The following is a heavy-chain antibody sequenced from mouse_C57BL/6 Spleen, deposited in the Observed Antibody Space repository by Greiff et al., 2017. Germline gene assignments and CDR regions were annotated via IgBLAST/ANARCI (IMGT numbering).Heavy chain of an antibody. Sequence: VQLQQSGPVLVKPGASVKMSCKASGYTFTDYYMNWVKQSHGKSLEWIGVINPYNGGTSYNQKFKGKATLTVDKSSSTAYMELNSLTSEDSAVYYCAISGEDYAMDYWGQGTSVTVSS. J-gene: IGHJ4*01. CDR2: INPYNGGT. V-gene: IGHV1-19*01. D-gene: IGHD3-1*01. CDR3: AISGEDYAMDY. CDR1: GYTFTDYY.